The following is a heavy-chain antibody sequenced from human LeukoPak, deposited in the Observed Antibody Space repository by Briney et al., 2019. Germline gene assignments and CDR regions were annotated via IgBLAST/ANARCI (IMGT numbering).Heavy chain of an antibody. Sequence: GGSLRLSCAASGFTFSSYGMHWVRQAPGKGLEWVAVIWYDGSNKYYADSVKGRFTISRDDSKNTLYLQMNSLRAEDTAVYYCAKDWSMTDAFDIWGQGTMVTVSS. V-gene: IGHV3-33*06. CDR3: AKDWSMTDAFDI. CDR1: GFTFSSYG. D-gene: IGHD2/OR15-2a*01. CDR2: IWYDGSNK. J-gene: IGHJ3*02.